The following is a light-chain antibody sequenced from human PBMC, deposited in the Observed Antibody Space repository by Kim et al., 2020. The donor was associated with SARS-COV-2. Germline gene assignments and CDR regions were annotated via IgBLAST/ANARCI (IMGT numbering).Light chain of an antibody. CDR3: QQYYSTPLT. J-gene: IGKJ1*01. CDR1: QSVLDSSNNKNY. CDR2: WAS. V-gene: IGKV4-1*01. Sequence: DIVMTQSPDSLAVSLGERATINCKSSQSVLDSSNNKNYLAWYQQKPGQPPKLLIYWASTRESGVPDRFSGSGFGTDFTLTISSLQAEDVAVYYCQQYYSTPLTFGQGTKVDIK.